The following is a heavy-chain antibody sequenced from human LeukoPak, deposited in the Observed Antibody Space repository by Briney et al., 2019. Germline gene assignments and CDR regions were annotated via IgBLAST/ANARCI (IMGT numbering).Heavy chain of an antibody. J-gene: IGHJ6*02. CDR1: GFTFSRYD. Sequence: GGSLRLLCAASGFTFSRYDMQWVREARGKGVEGVADISYDGSNKYYADSVKGRFTISRDNSNNTLYLQMNSLRPEDTAVYYCAKDPYPYCGGGICPYGMDVWGQGTTVTVSS. V-gene: IGHV3-30*18. CDR2: ISYDGSNK. CDR3: AKDPYPYCGGGICPYGMDV. D-gene: IGHD2-15*01.